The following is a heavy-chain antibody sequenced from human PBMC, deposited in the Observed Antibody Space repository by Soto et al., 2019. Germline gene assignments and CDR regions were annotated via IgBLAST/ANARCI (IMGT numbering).Heavy chain of an antibody. CDR2: IYPGDSDT. D-gene: IGHD4-17*01. CDR1: GYTFSSNW. V-gene: IGHV5-51*01. J-gene: IGHJ4*02. Sequence: GESLKISCQTSGYTFSSNWIGWVRQMPGKGLEWMGIIYPGDSDTRYSPSFQGQVTISADKSISTAYLQWSSLKASDTAMYYCARRPGPDYYYFDYWGQGTLVTVSS. CDR3: ARRPGPDYYYFDY.